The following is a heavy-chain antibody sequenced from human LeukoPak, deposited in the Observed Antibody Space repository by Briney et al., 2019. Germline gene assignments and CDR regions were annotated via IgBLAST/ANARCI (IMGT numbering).Heavy chain of an antibody. D-gene: IGHD4/OR15-4a*01. Sequence: SETLSLTCTVSGGSISTGGYYWSWIRQHPGKGLEYIGYIYYRGSTYYSPSLKSRLTISLDTPNNQFSLKLRSVTAADTAVYYCARATDYGDSYYFDHWGQGTPVTVSS. CDR1: GGSISTGGYY. CDR2: IYYRGST. CDR3: ARATDYGDSYYFDH. J-gene: IGHJ4*02. V-gene: IGHV4-31*03.